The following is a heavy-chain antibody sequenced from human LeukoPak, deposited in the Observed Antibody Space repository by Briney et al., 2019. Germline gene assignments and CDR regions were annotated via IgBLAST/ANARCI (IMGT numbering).Heavy chain of an antibody. CDR3: ARRAYSAAYWKHFDY. V-gene: IGHV4-4*07. CDR2: IYSSGST. CDR1: GGSISSYY. D-gene: IGHD1-1*01. Sequence: SETLSLTCTVSGGSISSYYWSWIRQPAGKGLEWIGRIYSSGSTNYNPSLKSRVTMSVDTSKNQFSLKLNSVTAADTAVYFCARRAYSAAYWKHFDYWGQGTLVTVSS. J-gene: IGHJ4*02.